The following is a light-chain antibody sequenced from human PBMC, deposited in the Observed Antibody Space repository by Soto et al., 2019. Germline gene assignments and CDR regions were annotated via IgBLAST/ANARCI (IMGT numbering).Light chain of an antibody. CDR3: QQSYTAPYT. J-gene: IGKJ3*01. V-gene: IGKV1-39*01. Sequence: DIQMTQSPSSLSASVGDAVSLTCRASRSISNYLNWYQQKPGRAPKLLISGASSLQRGVPSRFSGSGSGTTFTLTITSLQPDDFAIYCCQQSYTAPYTFGPGTKVEIK. CDR2: GAS. CDR1: RSISNY.